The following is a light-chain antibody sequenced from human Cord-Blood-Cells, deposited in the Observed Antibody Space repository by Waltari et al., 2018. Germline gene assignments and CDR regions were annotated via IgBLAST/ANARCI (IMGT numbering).Light chain of an antibody. CDR1: NSAVGSYNL. CDR3: CSYAGSSTVV. J-gene: IGLJ2*01. Sequence: QSALTQPASVSGSPGPSITISCTGTNSAVGSYNLVSWYQQHPGKAPKLMIYEGSKRPSGVSNRFSGSKSGNTASLTISGLQAEDEADYYCCSYAGSSTVVFGGGTKLTVL. CDR2: EGS. V-gene: IGLV2-23*01.